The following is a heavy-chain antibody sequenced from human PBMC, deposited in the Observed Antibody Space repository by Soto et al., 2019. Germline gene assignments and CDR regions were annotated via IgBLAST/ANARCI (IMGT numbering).Heavy chain of an antibody. J-gene: IGHJ4*02. D-gene: IGHD3-22*01. V-gene: IGHV4-38-2*01. Sequence: SGPLSLPCAVSGYSISSDYYWGWIRQPPGKGLEWIGSIYHSGSTYYHPSLKSRVTISVDTSKNQFSLKLSSVTAADTAVYYCAREANDSSGYYLYWGQGTLVTVSS. CDR2: IYHSGST. CDR3: AREANDSSGYYLY. CDR1: GYSISSDYY.